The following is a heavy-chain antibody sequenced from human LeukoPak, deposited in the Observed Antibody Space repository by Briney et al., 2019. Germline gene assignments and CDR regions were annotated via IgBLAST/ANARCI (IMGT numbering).Heavy chain of an antibody. CDR1: GFTFSNYG. CDR3: ARDRYSYDQGYYMDV. J-gene: IGHJ6*03. V-gene: IGHV3-74*01. D-gene: IGHD5-18*01. CDR2: INTGGGTT. Sequence: GGSLRLSCAASGFTFSNYGMHWGRQAPGKGLEWVSRINTGGGTTNYADSVKGRFTISRDNAKNTLSLQMNSLRAEDTAVYYCARDRYSYDQGYYMDVWGKGTTVTVSS.